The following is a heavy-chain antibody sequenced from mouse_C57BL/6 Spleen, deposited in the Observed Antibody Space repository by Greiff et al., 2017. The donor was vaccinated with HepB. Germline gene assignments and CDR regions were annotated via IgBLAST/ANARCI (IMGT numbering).Heavy chain of an antibody. Sequence: QVQLQQPGAELVMPGASVKLSCKASGYTFTSYWMHWVKQRPGQGLEWIGEIDPSDSYTNYNQKFKGKSTLTVDKSSSTAYMQLSSLTSEDSAVYYCARRKYDYYAMDYWGQGTAVTVSS. D-gene: IGHD2-10*02. CDR2: IDPSDSYT. CDR1: GYTFTSYW. CDR3: ARRKYDYYAMDY. J-gene: IGHJ4*01. V-gene: IGHV1-69*01.